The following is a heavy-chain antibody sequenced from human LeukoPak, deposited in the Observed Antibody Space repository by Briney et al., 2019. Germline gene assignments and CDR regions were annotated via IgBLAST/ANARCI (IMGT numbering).Heavy chain of an antibody. J-gene: IGHJ5*02. CDR1: GYTFTGYY. V-gene: IGHV1-18*04. Sequence: ASVKVSCKASGYTFTGYYMHWVRQAHGQGLEWMGWISAYNGNTNYAQKLQGRVTMTTDTSTSTAYMELSSLRSEDTAVYYCARGGDYYDSRDDPWGQGTLVTVSS. CDR3: ARGGDYYDSRDDP. D-gene: IGHD3-22*01. CDR2: ISAYNGNT.